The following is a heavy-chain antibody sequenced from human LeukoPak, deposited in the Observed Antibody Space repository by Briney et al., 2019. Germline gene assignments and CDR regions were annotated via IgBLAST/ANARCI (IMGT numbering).Heavy chain of an antibody. CDR1: GGSISNYY. Sequence: SETLSLTCTVSGGSISNYYWSWIRQPPGKGLEWIGYIYYSGSTNYNPSLKSRVTISVDTSKNQFSLKLSSVTAADTAIYYCATSRGSVWGSYPSFFDYWGQGTLVTVSS. J-gene: IGHJ4*02. D-gene: IGHD3-16*02. V-gene: IGHV4-59*01. CDR3: ATSRGSVWGSYPSFFDY. CDR2: IYYSGST.